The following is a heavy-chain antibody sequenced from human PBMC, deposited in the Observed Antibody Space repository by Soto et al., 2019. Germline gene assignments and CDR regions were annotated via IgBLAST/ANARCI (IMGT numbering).Heavy chain of an antibody. Sequence: QVQLVQSGAEVKKPGSSVKVPCKASGGSFSTSTISWVRQAPGQGLEWMGGIIPTFATVNYAQKFQGRVTITADESTSTAYMELKSLRSEDTAVFYCTSFEEQWVIGGAYFDSWGQGTLVTVSS. V-gene: IGHV1-69*01. CDR2: IIPTFATV. CDR3: TSFEEQWVIGGAYFDS. J-gene: IGHJ4*02. D-gene: IGHD6-19*01. CDR1: GGSFSTST.